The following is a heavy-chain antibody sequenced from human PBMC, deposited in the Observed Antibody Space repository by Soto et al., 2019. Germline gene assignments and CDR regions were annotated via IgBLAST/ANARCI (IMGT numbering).Heavy chain of an antibody. CDR2: IYEAGTT. CDR1: GASISRTGFH. Sequence: SETLSLTCAVSGASISRTGFHWGWIRQPPGQGLEWIGSIYEAGTTFYNSSLKSRVTISADTSKNHFSLQLSSVTAAGTAVYYCARRGSGHTFDYWGQGTLVTVSS. V-gene: IGHV4-39*02. J-gene: IGHJ4*02. CDR3: ARRGSGHTFDY. D-gene: IGHD3-10*01.